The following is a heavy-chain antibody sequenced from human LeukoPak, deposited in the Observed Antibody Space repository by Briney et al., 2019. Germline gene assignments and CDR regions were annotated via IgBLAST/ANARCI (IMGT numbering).Heavy chain of an antibody. V-gene: IGHV1-18*01. D-gene: IGHD3-10*01. CDR3: ARAQHYYGSGSSLYYFDY. J-gene: IGHJ4*02. CDR2: ISAYNGNT. CDR1: GYTFTSYG. Sequence: ASVKVSCKASGYTFTSYGISWVRQAPGQGLEWMGWISAYNGNTNYAQKLQGRVTMTTDTSTSTAYMELRSLRSDDTAVYYCARAQHYYGSGSSLYYFDYWGQGTLVTVSS.